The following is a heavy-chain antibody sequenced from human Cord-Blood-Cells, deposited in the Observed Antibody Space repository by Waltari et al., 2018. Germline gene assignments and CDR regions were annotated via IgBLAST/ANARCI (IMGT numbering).Heavy chain of an antibody. CDR1: GYTFTGYY. CDR2: INPNSGGT. CDR3: ARDPSIAVAGTGYFDY. Sequence: QVQLVQSGAEVKKPGDSVKVSCKASGYTFTGYYMHWVRQAPGQGLEWMGWINPNSGGTNYAQKFQGWVTMTRDTSISTAYMELSRLRSDDTAVYYCARDPSIAVAGTGYFDYWGQGTLVTVSS. J-gene: IGHJ4*02. D-gene: IGHD6-19*01. V-gene: IGHV1-2*04.